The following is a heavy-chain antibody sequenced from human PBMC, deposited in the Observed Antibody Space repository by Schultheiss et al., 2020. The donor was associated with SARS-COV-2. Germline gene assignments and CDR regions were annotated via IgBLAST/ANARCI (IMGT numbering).Heavy chain of an antibody. CDR3: ARDLAVRDLPGGGYYYYGMDV. CDR2: MNPNSGNT. D-gene: IGHD3-16*01. Sequence: ASVKVSCKASGYTFTSYDINWVRQATGQGLEWMGWMNPNSGNTGYAQKFQGRVTMTTDTSTSTAYMELRSLRSDDTAVYYCARDLAVRDLPGGGYYYYGMDVWGQGTTVTVSS. CDR1: GYTFTSYD. V-gene: IGHV1-8*01. J-gene: IGHJ6*02.